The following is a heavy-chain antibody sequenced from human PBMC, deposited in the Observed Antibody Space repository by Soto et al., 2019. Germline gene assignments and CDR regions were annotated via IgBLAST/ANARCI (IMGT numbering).Heavy chain of an antibody. CDR1: GGSFSGYY. V-gene: IGHV4-34*01. CDR2: INHSGST. D-gene: IGHD6-6*01. J-gene: IGHJ4*02. CDR3: ARGEGPQLQYSSSGTYDY. Sequence: SETLSLTCAVYGGSFSGYYWSWIRQPPGKGLEWIGEINHSGSTNYNPALKSQVTISVDXSKNQFSLKLSSVTAADTAVYYCARGEGPQLQYSSSGTYDYWGQGTLVTVSS.